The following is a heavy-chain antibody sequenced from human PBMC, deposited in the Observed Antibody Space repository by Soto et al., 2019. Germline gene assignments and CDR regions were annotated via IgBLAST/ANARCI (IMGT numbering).Heavy chain of an antibody. J-gene: IGHJ3*02. CDR2: FDPEDGET. V-gene: IGHV1-24*01. CDR3: ATKNYGDFAFDI. D-gene: IGHD4-17*01. Sequence: ASVKVSCKVSGYTLTELSMHWVRQAPGKWLEWMGGFDPEDGETIYAQKFQGRVTMTEDTSTDTAYMELSSLRSEDTAVYYCATKNYGDFAFDIWGKGTMVTVSS. CDR1: GYTLTELS.